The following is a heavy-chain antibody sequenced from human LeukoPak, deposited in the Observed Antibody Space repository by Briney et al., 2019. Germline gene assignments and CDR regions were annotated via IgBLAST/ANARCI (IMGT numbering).Heavy chain of an antibody. V-gene: IGHV4-4*02. CDR2: IYHSGST. CDR1: GGSISSSNW. J-gene: IGHJ2*01. Sequence: PSETLSLTCAVSGGSISSSNWWSWVRQPPGKGLGWIGEIYHSGSTNYNPSLKSRVTISVDKSKNQFSLKLSSVTAADTAVYYCARVPGYSSGWYTWYFDLWGRGTLVTVSS. D-gene: IGHD6-19*01. CDR3: ARVPGYSSGWYTWYFDL.